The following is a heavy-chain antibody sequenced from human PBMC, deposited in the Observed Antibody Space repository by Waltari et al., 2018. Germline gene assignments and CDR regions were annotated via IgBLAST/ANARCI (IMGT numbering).Heavy chain of an antibody. CDR3: ARGQQRNYDFWSGYYPANWFDP. Sequence: QVQLQESGPGLVKPSETLSLTCAVSGYSISSGYYWGWIRQPPGKGLEWIGSIYHSGSTYYNPSLKSRVTISVDTSKNQFSLKLSSVTAADTALYYCARGQQRNYDFWSGYYPANWFDPWGQGTLVTVSS. D-gene: IGHD3-3*01. J-gene: IGHJ5*02. CDR1: GYSISSGYY. CDR2: IYHSGST. V-gene: IGHV4-38-2*01.